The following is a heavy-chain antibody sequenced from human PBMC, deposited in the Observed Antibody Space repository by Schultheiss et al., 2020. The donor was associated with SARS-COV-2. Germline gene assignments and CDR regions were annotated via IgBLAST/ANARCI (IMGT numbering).Heavy chain of an antibody. D-gene: IGHD6-13*01. CDR3: AKGSSSWYDLPDY. J-gene: IGHJ4*02. CDR2: IYYSGRT. Sequence: SETLSLTCAVSGGSISSGGYSWSWIRQHPGKGLEWIGYIYYSGRTYYNPSLKSRVTISVDTSKNQFSLKLSSVTAADTAVYYCAKGSSSWYDLPDYWGQGTLVTVSS. V-gene: IGHV4-31*11. CDR1: GGSISSGGYS.